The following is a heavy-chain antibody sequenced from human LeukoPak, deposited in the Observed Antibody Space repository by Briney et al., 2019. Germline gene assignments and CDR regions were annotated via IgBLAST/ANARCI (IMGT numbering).Heavy chain of an antibody. CDR3: ARGGGYSGYERDY. J-gene: IGHJ4*02. V-gene: IGHV1-2*02. CDR2: INPNSGGA. CDR1: GYTFTGYY. D-gene: IGHD5-12*01. Sequence: GASVKVSCKASGYTFTGYYMHWVRQAPGQGLEWMGWINPNSGGANYAQKFQGRVTMTRDTSISTAYMELSRLRSDDTAVYYCARGGGYSGYERDYWGQGTLVTVSS.